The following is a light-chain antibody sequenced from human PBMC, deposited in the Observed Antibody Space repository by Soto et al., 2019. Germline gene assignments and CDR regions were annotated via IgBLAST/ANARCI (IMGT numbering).Light chain of an antibody. CDR1: QSVSNN. V-gene: IGKV3-15*01. CDR3: QQYNNWPPWT. J-gene: IGKJ1*01. Sequence: EIVMTQSPATLSLSPWEIATLSCRASQSVSNNLAWYQQKPGQAPRLLIYGASTRATGIPARFSGSGSGTEFTLTISSLQSEDFAVYYCQQYNNWPPWTFGQGTKVDIK. CDR2: GAS.